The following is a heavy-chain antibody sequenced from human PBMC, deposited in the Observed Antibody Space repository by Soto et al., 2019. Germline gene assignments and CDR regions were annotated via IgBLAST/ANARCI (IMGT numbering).Heavy chain of an antibody. Sequence: QAHLVQSGPEVKKPGSSVKVSCKDSGGLFSSFAISWVRQAPGQGLEWLGGIIPVFGTTYYAEKFQDRLTITADESTNTAYMELSSLTSGDTAIYYCARGGGPYVWFNEFWGQGTLGTVSS. D-gene: IGHD3-16*01. V-gene: IGHV1-69*01. CDR1: GGLFSSFA. CDR2: IIPVFGTT. CDR3: ARGGGPYVWFNEF. J-gene: IGHJ4*02.